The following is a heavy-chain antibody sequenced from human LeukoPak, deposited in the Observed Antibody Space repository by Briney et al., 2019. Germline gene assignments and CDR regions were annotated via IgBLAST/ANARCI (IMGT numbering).Heavy chain of an antibody. V-gene: IGHV3-30*18. D-gene: IGHD5-12*01. CDR1: GFTFSSYG. CDR2: ISYDGSNK. CDR3: AKDIYSGYYFDY. J-gene: IGHJ4*02. Sequence: GGSLRLSCAASGFTFSSYGMHWVRQAPGKGLEWVAVISYDGSNKYYADSVKGRFTISRDNSKNTLYLQMNSLRAEDTAVYYCAKDIYSGYYFDYWGQGTLVTVSS.